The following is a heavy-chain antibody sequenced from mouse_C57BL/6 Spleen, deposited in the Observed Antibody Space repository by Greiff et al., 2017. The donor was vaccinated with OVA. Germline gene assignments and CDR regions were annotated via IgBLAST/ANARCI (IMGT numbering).Heavy chain of an antibody. CDR2: IRNKANNHAT. J-gene: IGHJ4*01. Sequence: EVKLEESGGGLVQPGGSMKLSCAASGFTFSDAWLDWVRQSPEKGLEWVAEIRNKANNHATYYAESVKGRFTISSDDSKSSVYLQMNSLRAEDTGIYYCTRRGSNYYAMDYWGQGTSVTVSS. CDR1: GFTFSDAW. D-gene: IGHD1-1*01. V-gene: IGHV6-6*01. CDR3: TRRGSNYYAMDY.